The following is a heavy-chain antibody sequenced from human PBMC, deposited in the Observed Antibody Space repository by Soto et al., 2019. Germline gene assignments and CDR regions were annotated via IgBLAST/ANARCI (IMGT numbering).Heavy chain of an antibody. J-gene: IGHJ4*02. CDR3: ARELRYYDSSGYYGEGFDY. D-gene: IGHD3-22*01. CDR2: IYYSGST. Sequence: PSETLSLTCTVSGGSVSSGSYYWSWIRQPPGKGLEWIGYIYYSGSTNYNPSLKSRVTISVDTSKNQFSLKLSSVTAADTAVYYCARELRYYDSSGYYGEGFDYWGQGTLVTVSS. V-gene: IGHV4-61*01. CDR1: GGSVSSGSYY.